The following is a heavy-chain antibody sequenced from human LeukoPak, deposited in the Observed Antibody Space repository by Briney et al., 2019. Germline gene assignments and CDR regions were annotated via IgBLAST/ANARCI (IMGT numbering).Heavy chain of an antibody. J-gene: IGHJ4*02. Sequence: GGSLRLSCAASGFTVSSSYMSWVRQAPGKGLEWVSLIYSGGSTYYAASVKGRFTISRDNAKNSLYLQMNSLRAEDTAVYYCARVLDSSGYYYWGQGTLVTVSS. V-gene: IGHV3-53*01. CDR1: GFTVSSSY. CDR3: ARVLDSSGYYY. CDR2: IYSGGST. D-gene: IGHD3-22*01.